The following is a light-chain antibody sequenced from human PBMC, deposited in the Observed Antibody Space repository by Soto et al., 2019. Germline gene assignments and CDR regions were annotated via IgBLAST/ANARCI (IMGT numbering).Light chain of an antibody. CDR3: HQYNNLWT. J-gene: IGKJ1*01. Sequence: EIVMTQSPATLSVSPGERATLSCRASRIVSSNVAWYPHKPGHAPRVLIHFATNRATGIPASFSGSGFGKEFNLTIRSLQSEGFGVYYCHQYNNLWTFGQGTKVDIK. V-gene: IGKV3-15*01. CDR1: RIVSSN. CDR2: FAT.